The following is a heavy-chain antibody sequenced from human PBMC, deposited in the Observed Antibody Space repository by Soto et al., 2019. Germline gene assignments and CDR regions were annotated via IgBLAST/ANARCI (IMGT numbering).Heavy chain of an antibody. Sequence: QVQLVQSGAEVKKPGSSVKVSCKASGGTFSSYAISWVRQAPGQGLEWMGGIIPIFGTANYAQKFQGRVRISADKSTNKAYVEQSSLRSEDTAVYYCEGPTDRVYNCNSAASFDIWDQGTMVTASS. J-gene: IGHJ3*02. V-gene: IGHV1-69*06. CDR2: IIPIFGTA. D-gene: IGHD1-7*01. CDR1: GGTFSSYA. CDR3: EGPTDRVYNCNSAASFDI.